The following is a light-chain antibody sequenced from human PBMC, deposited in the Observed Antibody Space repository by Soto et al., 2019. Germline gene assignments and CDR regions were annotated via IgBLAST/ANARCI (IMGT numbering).Light chain of an antibody. CDR1: QSVSSSY. V-gene: IGKV3-20*01. Sequence: EIVLTQSPGTLSLSPGERATLSFRASQSVSSSYLAWYQQKPGQAPRLLIYGASSRATGIPDRFSGSGSGTDFTLTISSLQPEDFATYYCQQSYSTPITFGQGTQLEI. CDR3: QQSYSTPIT. J-gene: IGKJ5*01. CDR2: GAS.